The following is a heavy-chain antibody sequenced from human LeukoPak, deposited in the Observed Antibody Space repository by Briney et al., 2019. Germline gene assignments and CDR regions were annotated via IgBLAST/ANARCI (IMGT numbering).Heavy chain of an antibody. J-gene: IGHJ4*02. V-gene: IGHV3-9*01. CDR1: GFTFDDYA. Sequence: PGGSLRLSCAASGFTFDDYAMHWVRHAPGKGLEWVSGISWNSGSIGYADSVKGRFTISRDNAKNSLYLQMNSLRAEDTALYYCAKDMSSSGTLDYWGQGTLVTVSS. CDR2: ISWNSGSI. CDR3: AKDMSSSGTLDY. D-gene: IGHD3-22*01.